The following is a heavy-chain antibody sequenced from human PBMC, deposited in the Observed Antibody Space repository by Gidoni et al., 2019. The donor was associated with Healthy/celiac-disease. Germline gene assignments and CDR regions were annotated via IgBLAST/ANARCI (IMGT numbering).Heavy chain of an antibody. V-gene: IGHV4-34*01. CDR3: ASAFWSGSPFDP. D-gene: IGHD3-3*01. Sequence: QVQLQQWGAGLLKPSETRSLTCAAYGGSFSGYYWSWIRQPPGKGLEWIGEINHSGSTNYNPSLKSRVTISVDTSKNQFSLKLSSVTAADTAVYYCASAFWSGSPFDPWGQGTLVTVSS. CDR2: INHSGST. CDR1: GGSFSGYY. J-gene: IGHJ5*02.